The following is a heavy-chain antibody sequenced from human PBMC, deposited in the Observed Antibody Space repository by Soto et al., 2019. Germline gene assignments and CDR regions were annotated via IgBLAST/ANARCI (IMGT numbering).Heavy chain of an antibody. J-gene: IGHJ5*02. V-gene: IGHV1-69*13. D-gene: IGHD3-10*01. CDR1: GGTFSSYA. CDR3: ARGFVLTVENWFDP. Sequence: SVKVSCKASGGTFSSYAISWVRQAPGQGLEWMGGIIPIFGTANYAQKSQGRVTITADESTSTAYMELSSLRSEDTAVYYCARGFVLTVENWFDPWGQGTLVTVSS. CDR2: IIPIFGTA.